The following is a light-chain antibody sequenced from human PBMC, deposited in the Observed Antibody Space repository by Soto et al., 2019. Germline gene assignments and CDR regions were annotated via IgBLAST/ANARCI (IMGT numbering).Light chain of an antibody. CDR2: GAS. Sequence: EIVLTHSPGTLSLSPGEIATLSCRASQSVSSSYLAWYQQKPGQAPRLLIYGASSRTTGIPDRFSGSGSGTDFTLTVSRLEPEDFAVYYCQQYGNSPAITFGQGTRLEIK. CDR3: QQYGNSPAIT. CDR1: QSVSSSY. V-gene: IGKV3-20*01. J-gene: IGKJ5*01.